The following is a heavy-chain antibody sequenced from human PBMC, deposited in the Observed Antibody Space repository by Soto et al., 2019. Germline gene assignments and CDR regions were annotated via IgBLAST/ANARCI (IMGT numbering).Heavy chain of an antibody. CDR2: VYWDDYK. D-gene: IGHD3-16*01. CDR1: GFSLITRGVG. V-gene: IGHV2-5*02. J-gene: IGHJ4*02. Sequence: QITLKESGPTLVKPTQTLTLTCTFSGFSLITRGVGVGWIRQPPGKALGWLALVYWDDYKRYSPSLESRLTITKTTTKHKVVLKMTKMDPVEKATYLFAHKGGGDRILDYWGQGTLVTVSS. CDR3: AHKGGGDRILDY.